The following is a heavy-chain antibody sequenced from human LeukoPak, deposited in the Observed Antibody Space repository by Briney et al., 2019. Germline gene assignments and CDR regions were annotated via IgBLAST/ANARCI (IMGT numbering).Heavy chain of an antibody. Sequence: SETLSLTCTVSSGSISTSNYYWGWVRQPPGKGLEWIGSIYYSGSTYYNPSLKSRVTISVDTSKNQFSLKLSSVTAADTAVYYCARRHYYGSGSWPAVVRPRYFDYWGQGTLVTVSS. D-gene: IGHD3-10*01. CDR3: ARRHYYGSGSWPAVVRPRYFDY. J-gene: IGHJ4*02. V-gene: IGHV4-39*01. CDR1: SGSISTSNYY. CDR2: IYYSGST.